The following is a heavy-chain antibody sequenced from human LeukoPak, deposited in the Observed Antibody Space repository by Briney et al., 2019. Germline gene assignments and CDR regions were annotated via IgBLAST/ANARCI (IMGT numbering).Heavy chain of an antibody. J-gene: IGHJ6*02. CDR2: IYTSGST. D-gene: IGHD2-2*01. CDR1: GGSISSYY. Sequence: SETLSLTCTVSGGSISSYYWSWIRQPAGKGLEWIGRIYTSGSTNYNPSLKSRVTMSVDTSKNQFSLKLSSVTAADTAVYYCARDNIVVVPAARQGGYYYYYGMDAWGQGTTVTVSS. CDR3: ARDNIVVVPAARQGGYYYYYGMDA. V-gene: IGHV4-4*07.